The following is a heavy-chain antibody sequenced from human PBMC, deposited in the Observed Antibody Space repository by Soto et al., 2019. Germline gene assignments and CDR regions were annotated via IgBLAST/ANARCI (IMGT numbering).Heavy chain of an antibody. V-gene: IGHV3-33*08. D-gene: IGHD2-2*01. CDR1: GFTFSSHG. CDR3: ATDYSSTGYGLVY. Sequence: VQLVESGGVVVQPGGSLRLSCAASGFTFSSHGMHWVRQAPGKGLEWVAVIWSDGSNEYYADSVKGRFTISRDNSKNTLYMQMSSLKVEDTAVYYCATDYSSTGYGLVYWGQGALVTVSS. J-gene: IGHJ4*02. CDR2: IWSDGSNE.